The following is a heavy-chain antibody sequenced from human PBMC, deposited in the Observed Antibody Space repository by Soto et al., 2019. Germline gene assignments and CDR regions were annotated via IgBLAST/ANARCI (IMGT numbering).Heavy chain of an antibody. Sequence: SETLSLTYAVYGGSLSGYYWTWIRQPPGTGLEWIGEINHSGSTNYNPSLKSRVTISVDTSKNQFSLKLTSVTAADTAVYYCARDKITGFFDYWGQGTLVTVSS. D-gene: IGHD2-8*02. J-gene: IGHJ4*02. CDR2: INHSGST. V-gene: IGHV4-34*01. CDR1: GGSLSGYY. CDR3: ARDKITGFFDY.